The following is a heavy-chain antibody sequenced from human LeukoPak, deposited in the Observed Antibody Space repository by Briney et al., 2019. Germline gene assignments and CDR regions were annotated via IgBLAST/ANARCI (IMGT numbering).Heavy chain of an antibody. V-gene: IGHV3-23*01. D-gene: IGHD3-3*01. CDR2: ISGSGGST. Sequence: PGGSLRLSCAASGFTFSSYAMSWVRQAPGKGLEWVSAISGSGGSTYYADSVKGRFTISRDNSKNTLYLQMNSLRAEDTAVYYCARGGPLGPYDEMYPPFDYWGQGTLVTVSS. CDR3: ARGGPLGPYDEMYPPFDY. J-gene: IGHJ4*02. CDR1: GFTFSSYA.